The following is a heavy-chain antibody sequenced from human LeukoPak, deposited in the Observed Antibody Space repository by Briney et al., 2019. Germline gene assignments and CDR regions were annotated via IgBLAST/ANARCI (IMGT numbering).Heavy chain of an antibody. J-gene: IGHJ4*02. Sequence: KTSETLSLTCTVSGGSISSYYWSWIRQPPGKGLEWIGYIYYSGSTNYNPSFKSRVTISVDTSKNQFSLKLSSVTAADTAVYYCARERFGESYFDYWGQGTLVTVSS. CDR1: GGSISSYY. CDR3: ARERFGESYFDY. D-gene: IGHD3-10*01. V-gene: IGHV4-59*01. CDR2: IYYSGST.